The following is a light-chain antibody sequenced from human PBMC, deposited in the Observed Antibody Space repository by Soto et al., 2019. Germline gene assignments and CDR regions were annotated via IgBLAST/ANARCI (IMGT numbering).Light chain of an antibody. CDR1: QSVGSSY. CDR3: QQYGTSPRVT. CDR2: NTS. Sequence: EVVLTQSPGTLSLSPGERPTLSCRSSQSVGSSYLAWYQQKPGQAHRLIIYNTSNRATGIPDRFSGSGSGTDFTPTISRLEPEDFAVYYCQQYGTSPRVTFGQGTRLEIK. J-gene: IGKJ5*01. V-gene: IGKV3-20*01.